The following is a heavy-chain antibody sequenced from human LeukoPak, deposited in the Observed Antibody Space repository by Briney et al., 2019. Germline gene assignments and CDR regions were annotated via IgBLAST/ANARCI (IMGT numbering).Heavy chain of an antibody. CDR2: IYYSGST. Sequence: SETLSLTCTVSGGSISSYYWSWIRQPPGNGLEWIGYIYYSGSTNYNPSLKRRVTISVDMSKNQFSLKLSSVPAADTAVYYCARGPSGLRSPFNTWGQGTTVTVSS. V-gene: IGHV4-59*12. CDR1: GGSISSYY. D-gene: IGHD5-12*01. CDR3: ARGPSGLRSPFNT. J-gene: IGHJ3*02.